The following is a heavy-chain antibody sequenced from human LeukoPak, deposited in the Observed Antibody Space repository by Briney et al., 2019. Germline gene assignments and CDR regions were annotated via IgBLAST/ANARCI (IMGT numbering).Heavy chain of an antibody. CDR3: VRVKSSGYYSAYYFDY. V-gene: IGHV4-59*01. D-gene: IGHD3-22*01. Sequence: SETLSLTCTVSGGSISRYYWSWIRQPPGKGLEWIGYIYYSGSTSYNPSLKSRVTISVDTSKNQFSLKLSSVTAADTAVYYCVRVKSSGYYSAYYFDYWGQGTLVTVSS. CDR1: GGSISRYY. CDR2: IYYSGST. J-gene: IGHJ4*02.